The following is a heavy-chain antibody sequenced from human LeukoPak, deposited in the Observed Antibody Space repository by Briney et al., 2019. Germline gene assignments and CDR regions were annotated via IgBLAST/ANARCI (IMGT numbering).Heavy chain of an antibody. CDR3: ARGTSIPLRFFDY. J-gene: IGHJ4*02. D-gene: IGHD2-21*01. CDR1: GGSIDSTNW. CDR2: IYYSGST. V-gene: IGHV4-31*11. Sequence: SETLSLTCDVSGGSIDSTNWWNWVRQHPGKGLEWIGYIYYSGSTYYNPSLKSRVTISVDTSKNQFSLKLSSVTAADTAVYYCARGTSIPLRFFDYWGQGTLVTVSS.